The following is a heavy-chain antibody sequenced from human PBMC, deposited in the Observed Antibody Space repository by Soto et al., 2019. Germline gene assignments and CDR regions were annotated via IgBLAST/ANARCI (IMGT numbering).Heavy chain of an antibody. D-gene: IGHD3-3*01. CDR2: IYYSGST. CDR1: CGSISSGGYY. CDR3: ARFGLALNEGSLDY. Sequence: SETLSLTCTVSCGSISSGGYYWSWIRQHPGKGLEWIGYIYYSGSTYYNPSLKSRVTISVDTSKNQFSLKLSSVTAADTAVYYCARFGLALNEGSLDYWGQGTLVTVSS. J-gene: IGHJ4*02. V-gene: IGHV4-31*02.